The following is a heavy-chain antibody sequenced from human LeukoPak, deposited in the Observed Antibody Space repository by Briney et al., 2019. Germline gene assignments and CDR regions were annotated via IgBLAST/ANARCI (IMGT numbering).Heavy chain of an antibody. V-gene: IGHV1-18*01. CDR3: ARAYDFWSGYPSGDC. J-gene: IGHJ4*02. Sequence: ASVKVSCKASGYTFTSYGTSWVRQAPGQGPEWLGWISAYNGNTNYAQKLQGRVTMTTDTSTSTAYMELRSLRSDDTAVYYCARAYDFWSGYPSGDCWGQGTLVTVSS. D-gene: IGHD3-3*01. CDR2: ISAYNGNT. CDR1: GYTFTSYG.